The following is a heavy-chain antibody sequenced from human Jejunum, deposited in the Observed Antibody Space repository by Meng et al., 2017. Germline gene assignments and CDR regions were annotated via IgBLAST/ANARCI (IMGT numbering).Heavy chain of an antibody. CDR1: GFTFSTYS. D-gene: IGHD3-10*01. CDR2: ISSTSSYI. Sequence: ESLKISCAASGFTFSTYSMNWVRQAPGKGLEWVSSISSTSSYIYYADSVKGRFTISRDNAKNSLYLQMSSLRAEDTAVYYCARFTGSYYYFDYWGQGTLVTVSS. CDR3: ARFTGSYYYFDY. V-gene: IGHV3-21*01. J-gene: IGHJ4*02.